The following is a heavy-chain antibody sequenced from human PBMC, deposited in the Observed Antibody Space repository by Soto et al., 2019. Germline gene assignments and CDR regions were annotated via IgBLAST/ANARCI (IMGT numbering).Heavy chain of an antibody. CDR1: GGTFSSYA. V-gene: IGHV1-69*01. D-gene: IGHD2-2*01. J-gene: IGHJ5*02. CDR3: ARQGVVVVPAAYGGNWFDP. CDR2: IIPIFGTA. Sequence: VKVSCKASGGTFSSYAISWVRQAPGQGLEWMGGIIPIFGTANYAQKFQGRVTITADESTSTAYMELSSLRSEDTAVYYCARQGVVVVPAAYGGNWFDPWGQGTLVTVSS.